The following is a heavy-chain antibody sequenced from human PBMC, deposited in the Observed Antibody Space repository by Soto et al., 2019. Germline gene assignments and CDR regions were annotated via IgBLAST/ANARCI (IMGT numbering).Heavy chain of an antibody. J-gene: IGHJ6*03. CDR1: GFTFSSYW. D-gene: IGHD3-3*01. Sequence: GGSLRLSCAASGFTFSSYWMSWVRQAPGKGLEWVANIKQDGSEKYYVDSVKGRFTISRDNAKNSLYLQMNSLRAEDTAVYYCARCAIFGVVIIPDLYMDVWGKGTTVTVSS. V-gene: IGHV3-7*01. CDR2: IKQDGSEK. CDR3: ARCAIFGVVIIPDLYMDV.